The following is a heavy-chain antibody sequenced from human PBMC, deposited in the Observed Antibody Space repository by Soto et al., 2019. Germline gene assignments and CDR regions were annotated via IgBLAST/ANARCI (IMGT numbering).Heavy chain of an antibody. J-gene: IGHJ6*02. D-gene: IGHD5-18*01. CDR1: GFTFSSYS. Sequence: EVQLVESGGGLVQPGGSLRLSCAASGFTFSSYSMNWVRQAPGKGLEWVSYISSSSRTTYYADSVKGRFTISRDNAKNSLYLQMNSLRDEDTAVYYCATESVDTAMEHRIGMYVWGQGTTVTVSS. CDR2: ISSSSRTT. CDR3: ATESVDTAMEHRIGMYV. V-gene: IGHV3-48*02.